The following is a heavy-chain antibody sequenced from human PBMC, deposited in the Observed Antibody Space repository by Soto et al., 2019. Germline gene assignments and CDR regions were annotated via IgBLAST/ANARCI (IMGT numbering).Heavy chain of an antibody. CDR1: GFTFSSYA. CDR2: ISYDGSNK. CDR3: ARDRGLATVVTRGLDY. Sequence: QVQLVESGGGVVQPGRSLRLSCAASGFTFSSYAMHWVRQAPGKGLEWVAVISYDGSNKYYADSVKGRFTISRDNSKNTLYLQMNSLRAEDTAVYYCARDRGLATVVTRGLDYWGQGTLVTVSS. D-gene: IGHD4-17*01. V-gene: IGHV3-30-3*01. J-gene: IGHJ4*02.